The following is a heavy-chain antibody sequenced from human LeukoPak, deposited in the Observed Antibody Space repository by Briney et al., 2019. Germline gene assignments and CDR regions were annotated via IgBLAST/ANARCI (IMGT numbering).Heavy chain of an antibody. CDR2: IYYSGST. CDR1: GGSISRSSYY. J-gene: IGHJ4*02. CDR3: AYSSGWYIWRWEPPYDY. D-gene: IGHD6-19*01. V-gene: IGHV4-39*07. Sequence: ASETLSLTCTVSGGSISRSSYYWGWIRQPPGKGLEWIGSIYYSGSTYYNPSLKSRVTISVDTSKNQFSLKLSSVTAADTAVYYCAYSSGWYIWRWEPPYDYWGQGTLVTVSS.